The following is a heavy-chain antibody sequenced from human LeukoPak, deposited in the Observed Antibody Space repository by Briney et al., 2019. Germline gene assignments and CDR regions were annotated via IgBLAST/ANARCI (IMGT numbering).Heavy chain of an antibody. V-gene: IGHV3-23*01. J-gene: IGHJ4*02. CDR2: ITGIGDDT. D-gene: IGHD5-12*01. CDR1: GFTFSSYA. Sequence: GGSLRLSCAASGFTFSSYAMSWVRQAPGKGLEWVSDITGIGDDTDYADSVKGRFTVSRDNSRNTLYLQINSLRVEDTAVYYCAENGAYSGYDYIDYWGQGTLVTVSS. CDR3: AENGAYSGYDYIDY.